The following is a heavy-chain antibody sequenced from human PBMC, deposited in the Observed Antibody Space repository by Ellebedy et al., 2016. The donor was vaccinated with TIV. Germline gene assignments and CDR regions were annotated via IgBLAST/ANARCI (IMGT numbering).Heavy chain of an antibody. J-gene: IGHJ5*01. D-gene: IGHD6-13*01. CDR3: AREMLVYSSSWYGF. CDR2: ISSSSSYI. V-gene: IGHV3-21*01. CDR1: GFTFSSYS. Sequence: GESLKISXAASGFTFSSYSMNWVRQAPGKGLEWVSSISSSSSYIYYADSVKGRFTISRDNAKNSLYLQMNSLRAEDTAVYYCAREMLVYSSSWYGFWGQGTLVTVSS.